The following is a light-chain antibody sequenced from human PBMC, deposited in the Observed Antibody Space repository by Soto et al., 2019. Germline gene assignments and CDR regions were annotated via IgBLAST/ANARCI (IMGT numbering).Light chain of an antibody. CDR2: TDN. J-gene: IGLJ1*01. CDR1: SSNIGINT. Sequence: QSVPTHPPSASRTPGQGFAISCCGGSSNIGINTVNWYQQLPGTAPKVLIYTDNERPSGVPDRFSGSKSGTSASLAINGLQSGDEADYYCGAWDESLNGYVFGTGTKVTAL. V-gene: IGLV1-44*01. CDR3: GAWDESLNGYV.